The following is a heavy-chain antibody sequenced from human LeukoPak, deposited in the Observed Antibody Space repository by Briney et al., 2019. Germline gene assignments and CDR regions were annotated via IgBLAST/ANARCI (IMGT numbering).Heavy chain of an antibody. V-gene: IGHV4-30-2*01. Sequence: SQTLSLTCAVSSGSIGSGGYSWSWIRQPPGKGLEWIGYIYHSGSTYYNPSLKSRVTISVDRSKNQFSLKLSSVTAADTAVYYCARGEGYSSPTFDYWGQGTLVTVSS. CDR1: SGSIGSGGYS. CDR3: ARGEGYSSPTFDY. D-gene: IGHD6-13*01. CDR2: IYHSGST. J-gene: IGHJ4*02.